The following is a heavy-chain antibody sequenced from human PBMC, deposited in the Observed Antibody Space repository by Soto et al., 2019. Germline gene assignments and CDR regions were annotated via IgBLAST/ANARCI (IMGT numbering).Heavy chain of an antibody. CDR3: ASDSWECVSYFNPPENYYYHSMDV. D-gene: IGHD3-10*01. CDR1: GGTFSSYA. V-gene: IGHV1-69*06. Sequence: SVKVSCKASGGTFSSYAISWVRQAPGQGLEWMGGIIPIFGTANYAQKFQGRVTITADKSTSTAYMELSSLRSEDTAVYYCASDSWECVSYFNPPENYYYHSMDVWGQGTTVTVSS. J-gene: IGHJ6*02. CDR2: IIPIFGTA.